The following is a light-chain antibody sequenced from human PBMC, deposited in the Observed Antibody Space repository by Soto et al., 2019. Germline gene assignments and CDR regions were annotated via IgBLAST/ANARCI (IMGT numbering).Light chain of an antibody. CDR3: MQGTHWPPT. J-gene: IGKJ1*01. CDR1: ESLLHSNGNTY. Sequence: DIVMTQSPLSLPVTPGEPASISCTSSESLLHSNGNTYLDWYLQKPGQSPQLLIYLGSNRASGVPDRFSGGGSGTDFTLKISRVEAEDVGVYYCMQGTHWPPTFGQGTKVEIK. V-gene: IGKV2-28*01. CDR2: LGS.